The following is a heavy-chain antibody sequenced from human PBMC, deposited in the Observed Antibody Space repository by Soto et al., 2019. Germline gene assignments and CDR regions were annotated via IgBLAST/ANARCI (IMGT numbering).Heavy chain of an antibody. CDR1: GFTVSSNY. J-gene: IGHJ6*02. CDR2: IYSGGST. CDR3: ARVRRYFDRFYNYGMDV. Sequence: GGSLRLSCAASGFTVSSNYMSRVRQAPGKGLEWVSVIYSGGSTYYADSVKGRFTISRDNSKNTLYLQMNSLRAEDTAVYYCARVRRYFDRFYNYGMDVWGQGTTVSVSS. D-gene: IGHD3-9*01. V-gene: IGHV3-53*01.